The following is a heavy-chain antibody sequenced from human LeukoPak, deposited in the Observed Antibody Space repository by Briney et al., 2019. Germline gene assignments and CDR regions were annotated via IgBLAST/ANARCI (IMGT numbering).Heavy chain of an antibody. J-gene: IGHJ4*02. D-gene: IGHD3-10*02. CDR2: ISSDGNNK. Sequence: GGSLRLSCVASGFTFSNYGMHWVRQAPGKGLEWVAVISSDGNNKDYADSVKGRITISRDNAKNTMYLQLTSLRVEDTAVYYCAKERGFYSVYWGQGTLVTVSS. CDR3: AKERGFYSVY. V-gene: IGHV3-30*18. CDR1: GFTFSNYG.